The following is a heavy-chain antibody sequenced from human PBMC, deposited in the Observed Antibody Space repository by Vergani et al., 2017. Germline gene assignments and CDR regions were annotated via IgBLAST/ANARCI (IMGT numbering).Heavy chain of an antibody. CDR2: IYHSGST. CDR3: AREYCGGGSCYLIRAGGWFDP. D-gene: IGHD2-15*01. V-gene: IGHV4-38-2*02. J-gene: IGHJ5*02. CDR1: GYSISSGYY. Sequence: QVQLQESGPGLVKPSETLSLTCAVSGYSISSGYYWGWIRQPPGKGLEWIGSIYHSGSTYYNPSLKSRVTISVDTSKNQFSLKLSSVTAADTDVYYCAREYCGGGSCYLIRAGGWFDPWGQGTLVTVSS.